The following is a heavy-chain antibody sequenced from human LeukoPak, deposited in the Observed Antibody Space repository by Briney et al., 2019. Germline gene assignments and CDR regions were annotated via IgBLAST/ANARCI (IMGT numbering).Heavy chain of an antibody. CDR1: GFTFSSYG. CDR2: IRYDGGNK. D-gene: IGHD3-10*01. V-gene: IGHV3-30*02. J-gene: IGHJ4*02. Sequence: GGSLRLSCAASGFTFSSYGMHWVRQAPGKGLEWVAFIRYDGGNKYYADSVRGRFTISRDNSKNTLYLQMNSLRPEDTAVYYCAKHYGSGNYYPWAFDYWGQGTLVTVSS. CDR3: AKHYGSGNYYPWAFDY.